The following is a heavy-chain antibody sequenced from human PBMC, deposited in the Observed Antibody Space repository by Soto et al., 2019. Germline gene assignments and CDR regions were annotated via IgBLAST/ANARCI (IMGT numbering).Heavy chain of an antibody. D-gene: IGHD2-2*01. CDR1: GFTLSWYW. V-gene: IGHV3-74*01. CDR2: IHSDGTTT. J-gene: IGHJ6*02. CDR3: ARVAGDCSGSSCELYGMDV. Sequence: EVQLVESGGGLVQPGGSLRLSCAASGFTLSWYWMHWVRQAPGKGLVWVSRIHSDGTTTTYADSVKGRFTISRDNAKNTLYLQMNSLRAEDTAVYYCARVAGDCSGSSCELYGMDVWGQGTTVTVSS.